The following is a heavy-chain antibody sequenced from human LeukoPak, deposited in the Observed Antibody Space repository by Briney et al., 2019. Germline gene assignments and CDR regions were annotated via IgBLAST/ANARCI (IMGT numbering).Heavy chain of an antibody. CDR1: GFIFGSHT. Sequence: GGSLRLSCAASGFIFGSHTMNWVRQAPGKGLEWVASISSSGDYIFSADSMKGRFTISRDNSKNTLYLQMNSLRAEDTAVYYCAKASSSWVSYSGYMDVWGKGTTVTVSS. V-gene: IGHV3-21*04. CDR2: ISSSGDYI. J-gene: IGHJ6*03. CDR3: AKASSSWVSYSGYMDV. D-gene: IGHD6-13*01.